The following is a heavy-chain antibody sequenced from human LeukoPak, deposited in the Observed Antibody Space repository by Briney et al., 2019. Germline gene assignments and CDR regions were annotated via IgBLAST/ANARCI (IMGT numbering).Heavy chain of an antibody. Sequence: GGSLRLSCAASGFTFSSYAMTWVRQAPGKGLEWVSSISGSGGSTYYADSVKGRFTISRDNSKNTLYLQMNSLRAEDTAVYYCAKGRGAPYYFDYWGQGTLVTVSS. D-gene: IGHD1-26*01. J-gene: IGHJ4*02. CDR1: GFTFSSYA. V-gene: IGHV3-23*01. CDR2: ISGSGGST. CDR3: AKGRGAPYYFDY.